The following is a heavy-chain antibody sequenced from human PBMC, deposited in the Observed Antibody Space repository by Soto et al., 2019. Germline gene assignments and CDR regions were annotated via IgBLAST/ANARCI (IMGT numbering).Heavy chain of an antibody. D-gene: IGHD6-19*01. CDR1: GFTFTGYP. J-gene: IGHJ4*02. Sequence: EVQLLESGGGLVQPGGSRGPSLAPPGFTFTGYPMSWVRRHPGRGLGGVPAISGIGVSTYYPDSVKGRFTISRDNSKNTLYLQMNSLRAEDTAVYYCAKEGEHSSGWANFDYWGQGTLVTVSS. CDR3: AKEGEHSSGWANFDY. CDR2: ISGIGVST. V-gene: IGHV3-23*01.